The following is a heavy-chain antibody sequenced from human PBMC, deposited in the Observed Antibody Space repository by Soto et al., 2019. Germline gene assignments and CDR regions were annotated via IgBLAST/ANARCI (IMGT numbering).Heavy chain of an antibody. V-gene: IGHV3-30*04. CDR2: ISYDGSSK. CDR1: GFTFNTYA. D-gene: IGHD6-19*01. CDR3: AKDHRGGGSSGWSYYYNYYDMDV. Sequence: ESGGGVVQPGRSLRLSCAASGFTFNTYAMHWVRQAPGKGLEWVAVISYDGSSKYYADSVKGRFTISRDNSKTTLYLQMNSLTAEDTAVYYCAKDHRGGGSSGWSYYYNYYDMDVWGQGTTVTVSS. J-gene: IGHJ6*02.